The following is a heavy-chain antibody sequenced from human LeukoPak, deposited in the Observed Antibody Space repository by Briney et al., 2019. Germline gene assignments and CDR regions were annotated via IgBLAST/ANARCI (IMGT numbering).Heavy chain of an antibody. CDR1: GGSISSRDHY. Sequence: PSQTLSLTCSVSGGSISSRDHYWSWIRQHPGKGLEWIGYIYYSGSTYYNPSLKSRVTISVDTSKNQFSLKLSSVTAADTAVYYCARDGYYDSSGKGFDYWGQGTLVTVSS. J-gene: IGHJ4*02. CDR3: ARDGYYDSSGKGFDY. D-gene: IGHD3-22*01. CDR2: IYYSGST. V-gene: IGHV4-31*03.